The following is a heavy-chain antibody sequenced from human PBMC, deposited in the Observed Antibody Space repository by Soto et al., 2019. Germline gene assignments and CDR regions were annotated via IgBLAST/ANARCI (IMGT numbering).Heavy chain of an antibody. D-gene: IGHD3-10*01. Sequence: HPGGSLRLSCAASGFTFSSYAMSWVRQAPGKGLEWVSAISGSGGSTYYADSVKGRFTISRDNSKNTLYLQMNSLRAEDTAVYYCAKQFRMVRGVTWFDPWGQGTLVTVSS. CDR3: AKQFRMVRGVTWFDP. CDR1: GFTFSSYA. CDR2: ISGSGGST. V-gene: IGHV3-23*01. J-gene: IGHJ5*02.